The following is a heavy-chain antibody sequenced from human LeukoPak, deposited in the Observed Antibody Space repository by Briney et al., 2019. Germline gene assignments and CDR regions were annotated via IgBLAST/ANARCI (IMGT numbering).Heavy chain of an antibody. J-gene: IGHJ4*02. CDR2: ISSSSSYI. CDR1: GFTFSSYS. V-gene: IGHV3-21*01. CDR3: ARGGSGYDWNY. D-gene: IGHD5-12*01. Sequence: GGSLRLSCAASGFTFSSYSMNWVRQAPGKGLEWVSSISSSSSYIYYADSVKGRFTISRDDATNSLYLQMSSLRVEDTAVYYCARGGSGYDWNYWGQGTLVTVSS.